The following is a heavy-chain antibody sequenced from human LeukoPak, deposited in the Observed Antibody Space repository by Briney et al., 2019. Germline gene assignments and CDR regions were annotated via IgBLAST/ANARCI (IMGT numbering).Heavy chain of an antibody. CDR1: GGSISSGSYY. Sequence: SETLSLTCTVSGGSISSGSYYWSWIRQPAGKGLEWIGRIYTSGSTNYNPSLKSRVTISVDTSKNQFSLKLSSVTAADTAVYYCARQRGGLVDYWGQGTLVTVSS. J-gene: IGHJ4*02. CDR3: ARQRGGLVDY. CDR2: IYTSGST. V-gene: IGHV4-61*02.